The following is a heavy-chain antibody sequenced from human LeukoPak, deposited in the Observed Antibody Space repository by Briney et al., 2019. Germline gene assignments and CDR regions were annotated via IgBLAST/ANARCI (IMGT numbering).Heavy chain of an antibody. V-gene: IGHV3-49*03. Sequence: PGGPLSPSGKSSGFTLGDLAIGWFRQAPGKGWRWLGFIRSKAYGGTTEYAASVKGRFTISRDDSKSIAYLQMNSLKTEDTALYYCTGEEGGAPTYWGQGTLVTVSS. CDR3: TGEEGGAPTY. J-gene: IGHJ4*02. D-gene: IGHD1-26*01. CDR1: GFTLGDLA. CDR2: IRSKAYGGTT.